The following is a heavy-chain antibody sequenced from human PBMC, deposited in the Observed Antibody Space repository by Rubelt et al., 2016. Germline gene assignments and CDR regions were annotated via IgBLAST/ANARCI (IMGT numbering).Heavy chain of an antibody. J-gene: IGHJ4*02. V-gene: IGHV4-61*05. CDR1: GGSISSSRYY. CDR3: AGSVGGSLLEY. CDR2: IYYSGST. Sequence: QLQLQESGPGLVKPPETLSLTCTVSGGSISSSRYYWGWIRQPPGKGLEWIGYIYYSGSTNYNPSLKRRVTISVETSKNQFSLKLASVTAADTAVDYCAGSVGGSLLEYWGQGTLVTVSS. D-gene: IGHD1-26*01.